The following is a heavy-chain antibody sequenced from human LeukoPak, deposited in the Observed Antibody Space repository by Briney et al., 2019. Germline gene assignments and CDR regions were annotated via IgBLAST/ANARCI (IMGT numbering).Heavy chain of an antibody. D-gene: IGHD3-22*01. J-gene: IGHJ6*03. CDR3: ARRVVVVPYYYYYMDV. CDR1: GGSFSSYY. Sequence: SETLSLTCAVYGGSFSSYYWTWIRQPPGKGLEWIGEINHSGSTNYNPSLKSRVTISVDTSKNQFSLKLSSVTAADTAVYYCARRVVVVPYYYYYMDVWGKGTTVTISS. V-gene: IGHV4-34*01. CDR2: INHSGST.